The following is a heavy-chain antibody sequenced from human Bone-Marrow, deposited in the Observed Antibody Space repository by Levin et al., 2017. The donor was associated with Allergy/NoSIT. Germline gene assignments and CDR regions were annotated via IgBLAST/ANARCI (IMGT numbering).Heavy chain of an antibody. CDR2: ISNSGSTI. D-gene: IGHD3-22*01. CDR1: GFTFSDYY. J-gene: IGHJ4*02. CDR3: ARGPDYYYDSSGYYKY. Sequence: GESLKISCAASGFTFSDYYMSWIRQAPGKGLEWISYISNSGSTIHYADSVKGRFTISRDNAKNSLYLQMNSLRAEDTAVDYCARGPDYYYDSSGYYKYWGQGTLVTVSS. V-gene: IGHV3-11*01.